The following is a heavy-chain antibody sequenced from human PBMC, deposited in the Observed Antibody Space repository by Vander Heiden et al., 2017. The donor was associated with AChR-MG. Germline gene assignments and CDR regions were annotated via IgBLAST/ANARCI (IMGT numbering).Heavy chain of an antibody. Sequence: QVQLVESGGGVVQPGRSLRLSCAASGFTFSSYGMHWVRQAPGKGLEWVAVIWYDGSNKYYADSVKGRFTISRDNSKNTLYLQMNSLRAEDTAVYYCAREGLAVVVTTQGAFDIWGQGTMVTVSS. CDR2: IWYDGSNK. D-gene: IGHD2-21*02. CDR1: GFTFSSYG. J-gene: IGHJ3*02. CDR3: AREGLAVVVTTQGAFDI. V-gene: IGHV3-33*01.